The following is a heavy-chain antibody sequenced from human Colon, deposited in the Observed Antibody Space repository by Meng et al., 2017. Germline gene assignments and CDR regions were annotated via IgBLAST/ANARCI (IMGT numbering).Heavy chain of an antibody. CDR2: IYYSGRT. J-gene: IGHJ4*02. D-gene: IGHD3-10*01. CDR1: AVSASNDSYY. V-gene: IGHV4-61*01. Sequence: SETLSLTCSVSAVSASNDSYYWSWVRQFPGKGLEWIGNIYYSGRTNYNPSLKSRITISVDRSKNQFSLNLSSVTAADTARYFCTSSWELPVYFDDWGQGTPVTVSS. CDR3: TSSWELPVYFDD.